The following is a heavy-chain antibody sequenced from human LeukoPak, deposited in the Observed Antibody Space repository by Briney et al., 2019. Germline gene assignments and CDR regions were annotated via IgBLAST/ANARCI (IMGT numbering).Heavy chain of an antibody. D-gene: IGHD3-22*01. V-gene: IGHV1-46*01. Sequence: ASAKVSCKASGYTFTNYYLHWVRQAPGQGLEWMGIINPSGGSTSYAQRFQGRVTMTRDTSTSTVHMELSSLRSEDTAVYYCARVRLSYYYDSSNYYAEVDYYYYGMDVWGQGTTVTVSS. CDR3: ARVRLSYYYDSSNYYAEVDYYYYGMDV. CDR2: INPSGGST. J-gene: IGHJ6*02. CDR1: GYTFTNYY.